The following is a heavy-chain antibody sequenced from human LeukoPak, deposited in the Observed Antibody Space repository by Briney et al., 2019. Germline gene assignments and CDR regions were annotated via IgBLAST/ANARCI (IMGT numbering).Heavy chain of an antibody. Sequence: GRSLRLSCAASGFTFSSNAIHWVRQAPGKGLEWVAVISYDGSKKFYADSVKGRFTISRDNSKNTLYLQMSSLRAEDTAVYSCARDRVPPASGVFTYYMDVWGKGTTVIVSS. D-gene: IGHD3-10*01. J-gene: IGHJ6*03. CDR3: ARDRVPPASGVFTYYMDV. V-gene: IGHV3-30*04. CDR1: GFTFSSNA. CDR2: ISYDGSKK.